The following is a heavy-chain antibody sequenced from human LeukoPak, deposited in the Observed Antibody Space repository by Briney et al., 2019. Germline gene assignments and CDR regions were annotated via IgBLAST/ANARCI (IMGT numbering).Heavy chain of an antibody. CDR1: GGSISSGGYY. D-gene: IGHD4-17*01. CDR2: IYYSGST. Sequence: SETLSLTCTVSGGSISSGGYYWSWIRQHPGKGLEWIGYIYYSGSTYYNPSLKSRVTISVDTSKNQFSLKLSSVTAADTAVYYYASSPEWGDYSRLSYWGQGTLVTVSS. J-gene: IGHJ4*02. CDR3: ASSPEWGDYSRLSY. V-gene: IGHV4-31*03.